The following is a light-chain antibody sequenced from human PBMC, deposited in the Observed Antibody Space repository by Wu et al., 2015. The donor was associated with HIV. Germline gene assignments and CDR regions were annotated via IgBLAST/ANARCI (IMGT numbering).Light chain of an antibody. CDR2: GAS. V-gene: IGKV3-15*01. CDR3: XQYNNWGLT. Sequence: EIVMTQSPATLSVSPGERATLSCRASQSVSSNLAWYQQKPGQAPRLLIYGASTRATGIPARFSGSGSGTEFTLTISSMQSEDFAVYYCXQYNNWGLTFGGGTKVEIK. J-gene: IGKJ4*01. CDR1: QSVSSN.